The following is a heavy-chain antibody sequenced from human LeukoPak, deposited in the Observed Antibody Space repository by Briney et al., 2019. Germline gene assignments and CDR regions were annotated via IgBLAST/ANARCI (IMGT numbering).Heavy chain of an antibody. J-gene: IGHJ5*02. V-gene: IGHV5-51*01. Sequence: GESLKISCKGSGYSFTSYWIGWVRQMPGKGLEWMGIIYPGDSDTRYSPSFQGQVTISADKSISTAYLQWSSLKASDTAMYYCARIGSGSWYPNYNWFDPWGQGTLVTVSS. D-gene: IGHD6-13*01. CDR2: IYPGDSDT. CDR1: GYSFTSYW. CDR3: ARIGSGSWYPNYNWFDP.